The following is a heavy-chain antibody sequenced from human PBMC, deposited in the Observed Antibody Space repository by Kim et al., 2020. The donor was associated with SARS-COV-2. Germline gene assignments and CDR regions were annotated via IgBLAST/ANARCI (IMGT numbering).Heavy chain of an antibody. Sequence: ASVKVSCKASGYTLTTYAMHWVRHAPGQRLEWIVWINAGNGNTKYSQKFQGRVTITRDTSASTAYMELSSLRSEDTAVYYCARAGLGYYDSSGYWNDAFDIWGQGTLVTV. J-gene: IGHJ3*02. D-gene: IGHD3-22*01. CDR1: GYTLTTYA. V-gene: IGHV1-3*01. CDR2: INAGNGNT. CDR3: ARAGLGYYDSSGYWNDAFDI.